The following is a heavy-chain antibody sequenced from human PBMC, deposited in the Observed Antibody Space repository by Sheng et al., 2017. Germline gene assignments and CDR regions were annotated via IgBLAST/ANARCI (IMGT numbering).Heavy chain of an antibody. CDR2: FSNSGST. CDR3: ARDNWGSLDY. CDR1: GGSVSSSGYQ. V-gene: IGHV4-61*08. Sequence: QVQLQESGPGLVKPSETLSLTCTVSGGSVSSSGYQWGWIRQPPGKGLEWIGYFSNSGSTNYNPSLKSRVTLSVDSSQNQFSLKVNSVTAADTAVYFCARDNWGSLDYWGRGTLVTVSS. D-gene: IGHD7-27*01. J-gene: IGHJ4*02.